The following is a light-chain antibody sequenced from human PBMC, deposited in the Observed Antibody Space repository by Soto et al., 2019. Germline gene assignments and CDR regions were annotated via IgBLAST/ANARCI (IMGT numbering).Light chain of an antibody. Sequence: QSALTQPRSVSGSPGQSVTISSTGTSSDVGGYNYVSWYQQHPGKAPKLMIYDVSKRPSGVPDRFSGSNSGNTASLTISGLQAEDEADYYCCSYAGSYTFGVFGTGTKVTVL. CDR1: SSDVGGYNY. CDR3: CSYAGSYTFGV. V-gene: IGLV2-11*01. CDR2: DVS. J-gene: IGLJ1*01.